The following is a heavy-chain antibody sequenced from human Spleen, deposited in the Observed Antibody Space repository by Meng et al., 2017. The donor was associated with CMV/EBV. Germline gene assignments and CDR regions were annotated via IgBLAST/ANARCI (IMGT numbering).Heavy chain of an antibody. D-gene: IGHD5-24*01. CDR2: INPKSGGT. V-gene: IGHV1-2*02. Sequence: ASVKVSCKTSGYTFTDYYMHWVRQAPRQGLEWMGWINPKSGGTNYAQKFQGRVTMTRDTSTSTVYMELSSLRSEDTAVYYCARDFRVSRSGYNEDCWGQGTLVTVSS. CDR3: ARDFRVSRSGYNEDC. J-gene: IGHJ4*02. CDR1: GYTFTDYY.